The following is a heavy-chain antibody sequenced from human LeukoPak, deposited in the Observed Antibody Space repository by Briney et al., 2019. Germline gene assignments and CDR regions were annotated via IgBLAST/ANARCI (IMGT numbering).Heavy chain of an antibody. Sequence: GRSLRLSCAASGFTFDDYAMHWVRQAPGKGLEWVSGISWNSGSIGYADSVKGRFTISRDNAKNSLYLQMNSLRAEDTALYYCAKDSSSGWYHPFDYWGQGTLVTVSS. D-gene: IGHD6-19*01. J-gene: IGHJ4*02. CDR1: GFTFDDYA. CDR2: ISWNSGSI. V-gene: IGHV3-9*01. CDR3: AKDSSSGWYHPFDY.